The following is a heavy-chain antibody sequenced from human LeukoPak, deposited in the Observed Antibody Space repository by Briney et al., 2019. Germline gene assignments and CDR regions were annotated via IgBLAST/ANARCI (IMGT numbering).Heavy chain of an antibody. D-gene: IGHD5-24*01. J-gene: IGHJ4*02. CDR3: ARDRTGDGYNTE. V-gene: IGHV4-59*01. Sequence: SETLSLTCTVSGGSISSYYWSWIRQPPGKGLEWIGYIYYTGSTNYNPSLKSRVTLSVDTSKNQFSLKLTSVTAADTAVYYCARDRTGDGYNTEWGQGTLVTVSS. CDR2: IYYTGST. CDR1: GGSISSYY.